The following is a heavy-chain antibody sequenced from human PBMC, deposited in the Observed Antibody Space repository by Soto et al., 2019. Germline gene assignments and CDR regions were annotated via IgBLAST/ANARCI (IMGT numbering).Heavy chain of an antibody. V-gene: IGHV4-39*01. CDR3: ARRAGYSSGWPDYYFYYGIDV. Sequence: PSEALSLTCTVSGGSISSSSYYWGWIRQPPGKGLEWIGSIYYSGSTYYNPSLKSRVTISVDTSKNQFSLKLSSVTAADTAVYYCARRAGYSSGWPDYYFYYGIDVWGQGTTVPVSS. J-gene: IGHJ6*02. D-gene: IGHD6-19*01. CDR1: GGSISSSSYY. CDR2: IYYSGST.